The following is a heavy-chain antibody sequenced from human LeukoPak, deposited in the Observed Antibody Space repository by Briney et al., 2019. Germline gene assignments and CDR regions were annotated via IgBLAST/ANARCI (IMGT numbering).Heavy chain of an antibody. CDR2: IIPIFGTA. V-gene: IGHV1-69*01. D-gene: IGHD4-17*01. Sequence: SVKASCKASGGTFSSYAISWVRQAPGQGLEWMGGIIPIFGTANYAQKFQGGVTITADESTSTAYMELSSLRSEDTAVYYCAREKGMHGDYSFDYWGQGTLVTVSS. CDR3: AREKGMHGDYSFDY. J-gene: IGHJ4*02. CDR1: GGTFSSYA.